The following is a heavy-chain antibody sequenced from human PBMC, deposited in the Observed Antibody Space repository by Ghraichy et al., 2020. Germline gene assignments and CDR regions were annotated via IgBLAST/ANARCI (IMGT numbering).Heavy chain of an antibody. D-gene: IGHD1-1*01. J-gene: IGHJ6*02. CDR3: AATGVERNLDYYYGMDV. V-gene: IGHV1-58*01. CDR2: IVVGSGNT. Sequence: SVKVSCKASGFTFTSSAVQWVRQARGQRLEWIGWIVVGSGNTNYAQKFQERVTITRDMSTSTAYMELSSLRSEDTAVYYCAATGVERNLDYYYGMDVWGQGTTVTVSS. CDR1: GFTFTSSA.